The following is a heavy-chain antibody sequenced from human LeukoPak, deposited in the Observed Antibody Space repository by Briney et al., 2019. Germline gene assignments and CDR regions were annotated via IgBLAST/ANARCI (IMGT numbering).Heavy chain of an antibody. CDR3: TRVGVYAFDY. D-gene: IGHD2-8*01. CDR1: GGSISSGGYY. J-gene: IGHJ4*02. CDR2: IYYSGST. V-gene: IGHV4-31*03. Sequence: SETLSLTCTVSGGSISSGGYYWSWIRQHPGKGLEWIGYIYYSGSTYYNPSLKSRVTISVDTSKNQFSLKLSSVTAADTAVYYCTRVGVYAFDYWGQGTLVTVSS.